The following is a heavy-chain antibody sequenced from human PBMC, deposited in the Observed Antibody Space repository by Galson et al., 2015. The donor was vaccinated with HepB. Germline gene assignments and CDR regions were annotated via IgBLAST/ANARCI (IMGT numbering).Heavy chain of an antibody. J-gene: IGHJ4*02. D-gene: IGHD6-13*01. CDR2: IWYDGSNK. CDR3: ARGLAAAGNVFDY. V-gene: IGHV3-33*08. CDR1: GFTFSSYG. Sequence: SLRLSCAASGFTFSSYGMHWVRQAPGKGLEWVAVIWYDGSNKYYADSVKGRFTISRDNSKNTLYLQMNSLRAEDTAVYYCARGLAAAGNVFDYWGQGTLVTVSS.